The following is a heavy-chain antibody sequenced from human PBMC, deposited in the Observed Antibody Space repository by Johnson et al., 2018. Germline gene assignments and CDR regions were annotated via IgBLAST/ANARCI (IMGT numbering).Heavy chain of an antibody. Sequence: QVQLQESGPGLVKPSDTLSLMCTVSGGSISSYYYHWIRQSPGKGLEWIGYMYHSGGTNYNPSLNGRVTIPLDTSKNQFSLKLSSVTAADTAVYYCARGRGTGSYSQAYLDHWGQGTLVTVSS. J-gene: IGHJ1*01. CDR3: ARGRGTGSYSQAYLDH. V-gene: IGHV4-59*01. D-gene: IGHD3-3*02. CDR2: MYHSGGT. CDR1: GGSISSYY.